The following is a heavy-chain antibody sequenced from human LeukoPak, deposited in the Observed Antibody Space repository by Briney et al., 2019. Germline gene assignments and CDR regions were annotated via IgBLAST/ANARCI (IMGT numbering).Heavy chain of an antibody. CDR3: ATVWNYYGSGRDWFDP. V-gene: IGHV1-24*01. Sequence: ASVKVSCKVSGYTLTELSMHWVRQAPGKGLEWMGGFDPEDGETIYAQKFQGRVTMTEDTSTDTAYMGLSSLRSEDTAVYYCATVWNYYGSGRDWFDPWGQGTLVTVSS. CDR1: GYTLTELS. D-gene: IGHD3-10*01. CDR2: FDPEDGET. J-gene: IGHJ5*02.